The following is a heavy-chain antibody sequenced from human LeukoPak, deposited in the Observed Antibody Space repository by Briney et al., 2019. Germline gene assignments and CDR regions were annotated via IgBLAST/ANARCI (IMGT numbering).Heavy chain of an antibody. CDR3: AGQAEWPLNWFDP. CDR1: GFTFSSYG. V-gene: IGHV3-33*01. J-gene: IGHJ5*02. Sequence: PGRSLRLSCAASGFTFSSYGMHWVRQAPGKGLEWVAIIWYDGSNKYYADSVKGRFTISRDNSKNTLYLQMNSLRAEDTAVYYCAGQAEWPLNWFDPWGQGTLVTVSS. CDR2: IWYDGSNK. D-gene: IGHD3-3*01.